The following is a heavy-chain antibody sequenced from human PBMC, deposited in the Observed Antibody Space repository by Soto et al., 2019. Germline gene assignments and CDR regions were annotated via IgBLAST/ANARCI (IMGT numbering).Heavy chain of an antibody. CDR2: ISSGGSTK. Sequence: QVQLVESGGGVVQPGRSLRLSCAASGFTFSGYTMHWVRQAPGKGLEWVAVISSGGSTKYYAGSVKGRFTISRDNSKNTLFLQMNSLRAEDTAVYYCAKDGGFDYGFWNFDIWGRGNLVSVSS. D-gene: IGHD4-17*01. CDR3: AKDGGFDYGFWNFDI. CDR1: GFTFSGYT. V-gene: IGHV3-30-3*01. J-gene: IGHJ2*01.